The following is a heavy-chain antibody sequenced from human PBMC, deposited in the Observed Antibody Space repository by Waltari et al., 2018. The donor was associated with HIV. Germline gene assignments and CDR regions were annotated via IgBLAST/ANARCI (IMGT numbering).Heavy chain of an antibody. V-gene: IGHV1-69*12. CDR1: GGSFCNCA. CDR2: IIPIFGTV. CDR3: TNTMTYDSSGYYWAY. J-gene: IGHJ4*02. Sequence: QVQLVQSGDEVERPGSSVRVSCKDSGGSFCNCAISWVRQAHGQGLEWMGGIIPIFGTVNYAQKLQGRVTITADESTSTAYMELSGLRSEDTAVYYCTNTMTYDSSGYYWAYWGQGTLVAVSS. D-gene: IGHD3-22*01.